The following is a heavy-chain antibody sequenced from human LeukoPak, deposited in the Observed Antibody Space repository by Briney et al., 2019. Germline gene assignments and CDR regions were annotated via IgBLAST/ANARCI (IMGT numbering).Heavy chain of an antibody. CDR3: GRASAFGGVIAHD. D-gene: IGHD3-16*02. J-gene: IGHJ4*02. Sequence: GESLKISCKGSGYSFTSYWIGWVRQMPGKGLEWMGIIYPGDSDTRYSPSFQGQVTISADKSISTAYLQWSSLNAAATALYSCGRASAFGGVIAHDWGQGTLVTVSS. CDR1: GYSFTSYW. V-gene: IGHV5-51*01. CDR2: IYPGDSDT.